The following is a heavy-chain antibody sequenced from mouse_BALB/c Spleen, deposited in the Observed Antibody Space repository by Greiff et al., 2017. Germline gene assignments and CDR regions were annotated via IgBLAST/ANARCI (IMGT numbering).Heavy chain of an antibody. V-gene: IGHV3-2*02. D-gene: IGHD2-14*01. Sequence: EVQLVESGPGLVKPSQSLSLTCTVTGYSITSDYAWNWIRQFPGNKLEWMGYISYSGSTSYNPSLKSRISITPDTSKNQFFLQLNSVTTEDTATYYCAYRYGFAYWGQGTLVTVSA. CDR3: AYRYGFAY. CDR2: ISYSGST. CDR1: GYSITSDYA. J-gene: IGHJ3*01.